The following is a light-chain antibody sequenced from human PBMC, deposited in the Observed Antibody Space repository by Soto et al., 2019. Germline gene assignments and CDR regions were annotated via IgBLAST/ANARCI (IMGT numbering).Light chain of an antibody. CDR1: QSVSSN. CDR2: GAS. J-gene: IGKJ1*01. CDR3: QQYNNWPRGT. V-gene: IGKV3-15*01. Sequence: EIVITQSPATLSVSPVERATLSCRASQSVSSNLAWYQQKPGQAPRLLIYGASTRATGIPARFSGSGSGTEFTLTISSLQSEDFAVYYCQQYNNWPRGTFGQGTKVDIK.